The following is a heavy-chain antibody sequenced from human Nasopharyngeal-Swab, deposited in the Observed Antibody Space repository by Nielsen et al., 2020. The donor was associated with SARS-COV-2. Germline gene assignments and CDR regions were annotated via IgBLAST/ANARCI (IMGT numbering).Heavy chain of an antibody. J-gene: IGHJ4*02. CDR3: AKVLIAVAGLGYFDY. CDR2: ISGSGGST. V-gene: IGHV3-23*01. D-gene: IGHD6-19*01. Sequence: RGSLRLSCAASGFTFSSYAMSWVRQAPGKGLEWVSAISGSGGSTYYADSVKGRFTISRDNSKNTLYLQMNSLRAEDTAVYYCAKVLIAVAGLGYFDYWGQGTLVTVSS. CDR1: GFTFSSYA.